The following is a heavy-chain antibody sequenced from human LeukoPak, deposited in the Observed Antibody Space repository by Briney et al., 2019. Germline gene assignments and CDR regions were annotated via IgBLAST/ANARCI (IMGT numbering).Heavy chain of an antibody. V-gene: IGHV1-18*01. Sequence: GASVKVSCKASGYTFTSYGISWVRQAPGQGLEWMGWISAYNGNTNYAQKLQGRVTMTTDTSTSTAYMELRSLRSDDTAVYYCARDGPGGYYDSSGYYVAAFDIWGQGTMVTVSS. D-gene: IGHD3-22*01. J-gene: IGHJ3*02. CDR1: GYTFTSYG. CDR2: ISAYNGNT. CDR3: ARDGPGGYYDSSGYYVAAFDI.